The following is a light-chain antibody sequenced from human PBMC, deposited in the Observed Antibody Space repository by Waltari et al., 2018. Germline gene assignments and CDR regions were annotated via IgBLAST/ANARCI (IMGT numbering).Light chain of an antibody. Sequence: EVVLTQSPATLSLSPGETATLSCRASQSISGYLAWYQQKPGQAPRLLIYDASHRARDIPARFSGSGSGTDFTLTISSLEPEDFAVYYCQQRQNWPPVPFGQGTRLEIK. V-gene: IGKV3-11*01. J-gene: IGKJ5*01. CDR3: QQRQNWPPVP. CDR2: DAS. CDR1: QSISGY.